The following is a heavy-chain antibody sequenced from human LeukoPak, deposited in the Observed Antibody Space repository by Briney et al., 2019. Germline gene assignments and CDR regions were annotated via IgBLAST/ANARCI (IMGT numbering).Heavy chain of an antibody. CDR3: AKKYYYGSGSFYYYYGMDV. CDR1: GFTFSSYG. D-gene: IGHD3-10*01. V-gene: IGHV3-30*02. Sequence: PGGSQRLSCAASGFTFSSYGMHWVRQAPGKVLEWVAFIRYDGSNKYYADSVKGRFTISRDNSKNTLYLQMNSLRAEDTAVYYCAKKYYYGSGSFYYYYGMDVWGQGTTVTVSS. CDR2: IRYDGSNK. J-gene: IGHJ6*02.